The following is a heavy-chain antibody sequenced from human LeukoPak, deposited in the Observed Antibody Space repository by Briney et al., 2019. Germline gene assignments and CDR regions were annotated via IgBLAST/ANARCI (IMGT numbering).Heavy chain of an antibody. D-gene: IGHD3-9*01. Sequence: SVKVSCKASGGTFISYAISWVRQAPGQGLEWMGGISAIFGTANYAQQFQGRVTITTDESTTTAYMELSSLRSEDTAVYYCARGHPGYRETWAHWFDPWGQGTLVTVSS. V-gene: IGHV1-69*05. CDR3: ARGHPGYRETWAHWFDP. J-gene: IGHJ5*02. CDR1: GGTFISYA. CDR2: ISAIFGTA.